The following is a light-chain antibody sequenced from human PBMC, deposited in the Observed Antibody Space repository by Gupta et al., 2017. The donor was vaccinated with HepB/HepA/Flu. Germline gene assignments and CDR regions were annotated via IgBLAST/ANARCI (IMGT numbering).Light chain of an antibody. CDR3: QHRSNCQFT. V-gene: IGKV3-11*01. CDR1: QSVSSY. Sequence: EIVLTQSPATLSLSPGERATLSCRASQSVSSYLAWYQQKPGQAPRLLIYDASNRATGIPARFSGSGSGTEFTLTISSREPEDFAVYYCQHRSNCQFTFGQGTQLDIK. CDR2: DAS. J-gene: IGKJ5*01.